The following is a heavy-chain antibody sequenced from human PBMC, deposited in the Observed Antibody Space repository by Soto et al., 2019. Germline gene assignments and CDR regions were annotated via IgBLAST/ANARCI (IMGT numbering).Heavy chain of an antibody. CDR3: ACDVRGHCDTDSYPLHD. Sequence: LTLAYTVSSGSISGYYSSWIRQPPEKGLEWIGYMYNTGSTVYNPSFKSRVTISVDTSKNQFSLKLNSVTAADTAVYYCACDVRGHCDTDSYPLHDSGQVTT. D-gene: IGHD2-21*01. J-gene: IGHJ6*01. CDR1: SGSISGYY. CDR2: MYNTGST. V-gene: IGHV4-59*01.